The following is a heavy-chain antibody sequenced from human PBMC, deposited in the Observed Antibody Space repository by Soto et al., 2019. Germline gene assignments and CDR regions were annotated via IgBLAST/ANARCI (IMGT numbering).Heavy chain of an antibody. CDR1: GFTFSSYA. CDR2: ITGSGGDT. CDR3: AKAEGGTWGTEYFQY. V-gene: IGHV3-23*01. Sequence: VQLLESGGALVQPGGSLRLSCAASGFTFSSYAMTWVRQAPGKGLEWVSLITGSGGDTYYGDSVKGRFTISRDNSKNTLFLQMNILRVEDTAVYFCAKAEGGTWGTEYFQYWGPGTLVTVSS. J-gene: IGHJ1*01. D-gene: IGHD7-27*01.